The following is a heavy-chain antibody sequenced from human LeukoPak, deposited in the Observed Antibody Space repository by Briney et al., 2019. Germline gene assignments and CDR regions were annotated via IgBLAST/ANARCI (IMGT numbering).Heavy chain of an antibody. CDR3: AREGDRRWAPFHY. J-gene: IGHJ4*02. CDR2: INPKNGDT. Sequence: ASVTVSCKASGYTFTGYYIHWVRQAPGQGLEWMGWINPKNGDTNYAQEFQGRVTMTRDTSFSTAYMELRRLKSDDTAMYYCAREGDRRWAPFHYWGQGTLVTAS. V-gene: IGHV1-2*02. D-gene: IGHD3-16*01. CDR1: GYTFTGYY.